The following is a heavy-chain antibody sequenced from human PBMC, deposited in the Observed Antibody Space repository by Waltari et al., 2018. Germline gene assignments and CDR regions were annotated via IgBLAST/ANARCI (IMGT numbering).Heavy chain of an antibody. CDR3: AGGSGSLDAFDI. D-gene: IGHD1-26*01. J-gene: IGHJ3*02. CDR1: GGSFSGYY. CDR2: INHSGST. V-gene: IGHV4-34*01. Sequence: QVQLQQWGAGLLKPSETLSPTCAVYGGSFSGYYWSWFRQPPGKGLEWIGEINHSGSTNYNPSLKSRVTISVDTSKNQFSLKLSSVTAADTAVYYCAGGSGSLDAFDIWGQGTMVTVSS.